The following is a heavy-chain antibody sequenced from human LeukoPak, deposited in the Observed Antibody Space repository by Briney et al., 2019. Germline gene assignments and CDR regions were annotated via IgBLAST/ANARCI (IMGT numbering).Heavy chain of an antibody. D-gene: IGHD2-2*01. J-gene: IGHJ5*02. CDR3: ASFGCSSTSCYQVGGWFDP. Sequence: GASVKVSCKASGGTFSSYAISWVRQAPGQGLEWMGGIIPIFGTANYAQKFQGRVTITADESTSTAYMELSSLRSEDTAVYYCASFGCSSTSCYQVGGWFDPWGQGTLVTVSS. V-gene: IGHV1-69*13. CDR2: IIPIFGTA. CDR1: GGTFSSYA.